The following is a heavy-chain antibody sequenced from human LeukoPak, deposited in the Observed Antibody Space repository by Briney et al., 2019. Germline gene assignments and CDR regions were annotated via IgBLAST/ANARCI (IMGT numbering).Heavy chain of an antibody. J-gene: IGHJ4*02. Sequence: SGGSLRLSCAASGFTFSSYAMHWVRQAPGKGLEWVAVISYDGSNKYYADSVKGRFTISRDNSKNTLYLQMNSLRAEDTAVYYCARGRAIFGVVTLYYFDYWGQGTLVTVSS. CDR1: GFTFSSYA. CDR3: ARGRAIFGVVTLYYFDY. D-gene: IGHD3-3*01. CDR2: ISYDGSNK. V-gene: IGHV3-30-3*01.